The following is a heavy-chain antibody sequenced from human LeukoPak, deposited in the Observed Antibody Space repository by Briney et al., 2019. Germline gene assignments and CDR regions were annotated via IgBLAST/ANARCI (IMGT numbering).Heavy chain of an antibody. J-gene: IGHJ4*02. V-gene: IGHV3-33*01. CDR3: ARSPADYSNYYFDY. Sequence: PGGSLRLSCAASGFTFSSYGTHWVPHAPGKGLEWVAVIWYDGSNKYYADSAKGRFTISRDNSKNTLHLQMNSLRAEDTAVYYCARSPADYSNYYFDYWGQGTLVTVSS. CDR2: IWYDGSNK. CDR1: GFTFSSYG. D-gene: IGHD4-11*01.